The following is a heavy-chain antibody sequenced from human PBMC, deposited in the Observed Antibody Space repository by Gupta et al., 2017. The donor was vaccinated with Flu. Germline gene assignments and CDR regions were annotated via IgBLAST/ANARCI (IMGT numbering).Heavy chain of an antibody. CDR3: ARDLGSGTYGWSDS. J-gene: IGHJ5*01. Sequence: RQAPGQGLEWMGGIIPIFGTANYAQKFQGRVTITADESTSTAYMDLSSLRSEDTAVYYCARDLGSGTYGWSDSWGQGTLVTVSS. CDR2: IIPIFGTA. D-gene: IGHD1-26*01. V-gene: IGHV1-69*01.